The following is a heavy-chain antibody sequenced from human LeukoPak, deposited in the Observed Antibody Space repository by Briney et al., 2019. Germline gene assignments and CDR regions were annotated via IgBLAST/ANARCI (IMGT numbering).Heavy chain of an antibody. Sequence: GGSLRLSCAASGFTFSSYWMSWVRQAPGKGLEWVANIKQDGSEKYYVDSVKGRFTISRDNAKNSLYLQMNSLRAEDTAVYYCARDLYSSSWLLDLDYWGQGTLVTVSS. CDR3: ARDLYSSSWLLDLDY. V-gene: IGHV3-7*01. CDR2: IKQDGSEK. J-gene: IGHJ4*02. CDR1: GFTFSSYW. D-gene: IGHD6-13*01.